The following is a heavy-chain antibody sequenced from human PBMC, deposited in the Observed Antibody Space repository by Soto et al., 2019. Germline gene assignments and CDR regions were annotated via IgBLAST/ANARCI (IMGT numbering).Heavy chain of an antibody. CDR3: ARERSAAGTFGSGWFDA. D-gene: IGHD6-13*01. CDR2: IWYDGSNK. CDR1: GFTFSTYG. V-gene: IGHV3-33*01. Sequence: GGSIRLSCAASGFTFSTYGMHWVPQAPGNGLEWVAVIWYDGSNKYYADSVKCRFTISRDNSKNTLYVQMNSLRAEDTAVYYCARERSAAGTFGSGWFDARGQGTLVSVAA. J-gene: IGHJ5*02.